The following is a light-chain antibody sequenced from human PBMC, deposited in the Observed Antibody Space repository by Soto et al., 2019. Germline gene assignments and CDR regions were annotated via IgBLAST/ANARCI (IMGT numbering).Light chain of an antibody. CDR1: QSVGRDY. CDR3: QQYANSPIT. CDR2: GAS. Sequence: EFVLTQSPAPLSVSPGDRATLSCRASQSVGRDYLAWYQQKPGQAPRLLIHGASNRATGIPDRFSGSGSGTDFTLSISRLEPEDFAVYYCQQYANSPITFGQGTRLEIK. V-gene: IGKV3-20*01. J-gene: IGKJ5*01.